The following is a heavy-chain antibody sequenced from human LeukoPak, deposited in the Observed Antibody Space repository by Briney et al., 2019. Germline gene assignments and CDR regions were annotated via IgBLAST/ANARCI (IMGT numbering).Heavy chain of an antibody. D-gene: IGHD3-9*01. CDR2: MNPNSGNT. Sequence: ASVKVSCKASGYTFTSYDINWVRQATGQGLEWMGWMNPNSGNTGYAQKFQGRVTMTRNTSISTAYMELSRLRSDDTAVYYCARGGRYFDWSNRVNWFDPWGQGTLVTVSS. J-gene: IGHJ5*02. CDR3: ARGGRYFDWSNRVNWFDP. CDR1: GYTFTSYD. V-gene: IGHV1-8*01.